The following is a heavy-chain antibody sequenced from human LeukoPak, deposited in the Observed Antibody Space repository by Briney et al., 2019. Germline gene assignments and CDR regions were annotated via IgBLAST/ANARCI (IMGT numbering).Heavy chain of an antibody. CDR2: ISWNSGSI. D-gene: IGHD6-19*01. V-gene: IGHV3-9*01. CDR3: AKDIRSGLVYFDY. J-gene: IGHJ4*02. CDR1: GFTFDDYA. Sequence: GRSLRLSCAASGFTFDDYAMHWVRQAPGKGLEWVSGISWNSGSIGYADSVKGRFTISRDNAKNSLYLQMNSLRAEDTALYYCAKDIRSGLVYFDYWGQGTLVTVSS.